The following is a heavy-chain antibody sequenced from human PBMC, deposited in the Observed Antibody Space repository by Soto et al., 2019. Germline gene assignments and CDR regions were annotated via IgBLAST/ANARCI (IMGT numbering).Heavy chain of an antibody. CDR2: ISYDVGNK. J-gene: IGHJ6*02. CDR1: GFTFSNYG. CDR3: AKVTGYCSSSSCSREYYYYYGLDV. D-gene: IGHD2-2*01. Sequence: QVQLVESGGGVVQPGRSLRLSCAASGFTFSNYGMHWVRQAPGKGLEWVAVISYDVGNKYYGDSVKGRFTISRDNPKNTLYLQMNSLRPEDTAVYYCAKVTGYCSSSSCSREYYYYYGLDVWGQGTTVTVSS. V-gene: IGHV3-30*18.